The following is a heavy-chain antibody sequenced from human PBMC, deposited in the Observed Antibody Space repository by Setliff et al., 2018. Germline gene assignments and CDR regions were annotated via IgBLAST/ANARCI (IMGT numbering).Heavy chain of an antibody. CDR3: ARDGVHTAMLIDYYYYMDV. J-gene: IGHJ6*03. CDR1: RGTFSSYG. Sequence: SVKVSCKASRGTFSSYGITWVRQAPGQGLEWMGGIIPIFGTTDYAQKFQGRVTITTDESTSTAYMELTSLRSEDTAVYYCARDGVHTAMLIDYYYYMDVWGKGTTVTVSS. V-gene: IGHV1-69*05. D-gene: IGHD5-18*01. CDR2: IIPIFGTT.